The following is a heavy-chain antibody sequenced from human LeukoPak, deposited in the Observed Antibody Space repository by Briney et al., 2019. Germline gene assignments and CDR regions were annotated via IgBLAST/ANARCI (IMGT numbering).Heavy chain of an antibody. Sequence: GGSLRLSCAASGFTFGSYSMNWVRQAPGKGLEWVSSISSSGRYIFYADSVKGRFTISRDNAENSLFLQMNSLTAEDTAVYYCASASYELLYLGKLTNWGQGTLVTVSS. CDR3: ASASYELLYLGKLTN. J-gene: IGHJ4*02. D-gene: IGHD3-10*01. CDR2: ISSSGRYI. CDR1: GFTFGSYS. V-gene: IGHV3-21*01.